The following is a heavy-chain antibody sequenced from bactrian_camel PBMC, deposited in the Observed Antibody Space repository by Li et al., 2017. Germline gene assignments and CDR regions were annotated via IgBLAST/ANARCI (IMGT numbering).Heavy chain of an antibody. D-gene: IGHD3*01. V-gene: IGHV3S53*01. Sequence: HVQLVESGGGSVQAGGSLRLSCSASGTTNCMAWFRQAPGNQCEVVASIERDGSIDYADSVKGRFTISRDNAKNTVYLQLNSLKTEDTAMYYCIVGRPSSDTHPRSQGTQVTVS. CDR1: GTTNC. CDR2: IERDGSI. J-gene: IGHJ4*01.